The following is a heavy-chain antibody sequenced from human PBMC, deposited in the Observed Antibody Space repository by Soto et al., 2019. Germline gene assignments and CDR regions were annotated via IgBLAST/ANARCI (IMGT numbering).Heavy chain of an antibody. D-gene: IGHD3-3*01. Sequence: ASVKVSCKASGFTFTSSAVQWVRQARGQRLEWIGWIVVGSGNTNYAQKFQERVTITRDMSTSTAYMGLSSLRSEDTAVYYCAADGRFLEWLDVGRHAFDIWGQGTMVTVSS. CDR2: IVVGSGNT. V-gene: IGHV1-58*01. J-gene: IGHJ3*02. CDR3: AADGRFLEWLDVGRHAFDI. CDR1: GFTFTSSA.